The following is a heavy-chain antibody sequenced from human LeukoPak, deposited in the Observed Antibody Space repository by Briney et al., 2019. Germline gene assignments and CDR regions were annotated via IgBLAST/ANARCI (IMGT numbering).Heavy chain of an antibody. V-gene: IGHV3-13*05. J-gene: IGHJ6*04. CDR2: IGNAGDP. Sequence: GGSLRLSCAASGFTFSSYDMHWVRQAPGKGLEWVSAIGNAGDPYYPGSVKGRFTISRGNAKNALYLQMDRLRAGVTAVYCCAREKEGGGMDVWGKGPTVTVSS. CDR1: GFTFSSYD. CDR3: AREKEGGGMDV. D-gene: IGHD1-26*01.